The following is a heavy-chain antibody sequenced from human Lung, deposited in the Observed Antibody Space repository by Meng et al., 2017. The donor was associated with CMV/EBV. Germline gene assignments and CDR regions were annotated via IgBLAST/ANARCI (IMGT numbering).Heavy chain of an antibody. J-gene: IGHJ4*02. Sequence: ASXXVSXKASGYTLTNYYIHWVRQAPGQGLEWMGIINPSDNTTIYAQKFQGRVTMTRDTSTSTVYMELSSLRSDDTALYYCARDLGYSSSWYFQYYFDGWGQGXLVISSS. D-gene: IGHD6-13*01. CDR1: GYTLTNYY. V-gene: IGHV1-46*01. CDR2: INPSDNTT. CDR3: ARDLGYSSSWYFQYYFDG.